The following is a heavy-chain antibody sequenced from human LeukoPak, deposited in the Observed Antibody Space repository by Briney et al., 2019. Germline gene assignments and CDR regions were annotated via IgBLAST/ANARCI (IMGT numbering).Heavy chain of an antibody. CDR3: ARSGDGNWFDP. Sequence: GASVKVSCKTSGYTFNTFGVGWVRQAPGQGLEWMGWISGYNGDTNFAEKLQGRVTMTTDTSTSTAYMELRSLRPDDTAVYYCARSGDGNWFDPWGQGTLLTVSS. J-gene: IGHJ5*02. V-gene: IGHV1-18*01. D-gene: IGHD4-17*01. CDR2: ISGYNGDT. CDR1: GYTFNTFG.